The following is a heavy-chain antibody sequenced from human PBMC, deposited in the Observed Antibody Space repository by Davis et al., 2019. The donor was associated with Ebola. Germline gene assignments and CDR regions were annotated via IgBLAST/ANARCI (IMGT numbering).Heavy chain of an antibody. V-gene: IGHV1-3*01. D-gene: IGHD3-9*01. CDR2: INAGNGNT. CDR3: ARDGNFEWFDDY. J-gene: IGHJ4*02. CDR1: GYTFTSYA. Sequence: ASVKVSCKASGYTFTSYAMHWVRQAPGQRLEWMGWINAGNGNTKYSQKFQGRVTITRDTSASTAYMELSSLRSEDTAVYYCARDGNFEWFDDYWGQGTLVTVSS.